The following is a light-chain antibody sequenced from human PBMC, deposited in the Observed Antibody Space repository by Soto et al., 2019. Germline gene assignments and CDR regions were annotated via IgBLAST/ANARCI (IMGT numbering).Light chain of an antibody. V-gene: IGKV3-11*01. J-gene: IGKJ5*01. CDR1: QSVNSY. CDR3: QQRSDRPIT. Sequence: EIVLTQSPATLSLSPGERATLSCRASQSVNSYLAWYQQKPGQAPRLLIYDASNRATGIPARFSGSGSGTDFTLTISGLEPEDFAVYYCQQRSDRPITFGQGTRLDIK. CDR2: DAS.